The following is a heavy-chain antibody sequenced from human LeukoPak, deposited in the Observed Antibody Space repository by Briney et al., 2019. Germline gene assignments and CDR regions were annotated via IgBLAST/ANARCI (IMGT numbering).Heavy chain of an antibody. V-gene: IGHV7-4-1*02. Sequence: ASVKVSCKASGYTFTSYAMNWVRQAPGQGLEWMGWINTNTGNPTYAQGFTGRFVFSLDTSVSTAYLQISSLKAEDTAVYYCARDVDYDSSATIPGFDHWGQGTLVTVSS. CDR1: GYTFTSYA. CDR3: ARDVDYDSSATIPGFDH. J-gene: IGHJ4*02. D-gene: IGHD3-22*01. CDR2: INTNTGNP.